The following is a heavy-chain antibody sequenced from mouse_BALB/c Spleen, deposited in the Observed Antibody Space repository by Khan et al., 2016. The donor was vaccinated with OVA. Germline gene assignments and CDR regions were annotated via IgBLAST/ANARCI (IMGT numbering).Heavy chain of an antibody. V-gene: IGHV3-2*02. CDR1: GYSISSDYA. CDR2: IDYSGTT. D-gene: IGHD2-14*01. CDR3: ASARFYYRYSCFAD. Sequence: EVQLQESGPGLVKPSQSLSLTCPVTGYSISSDYAWTWIRQFPGNKLEWMGYIDYSGTTSYNPSLKSRISITRDPSQHQFFLQLNSVTTEDTATFYCASARFYYRYSCFADWGQGTTLTVSS. J-gene: IGHJ2*01.